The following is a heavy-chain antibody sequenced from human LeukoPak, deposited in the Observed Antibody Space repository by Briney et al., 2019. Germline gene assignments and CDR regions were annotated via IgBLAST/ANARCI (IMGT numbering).Heavy chain of an antibody. D-gene: IGHD6-13*01. CDR2: INTDGSST. Sequence: GGSLRLSCAASGFTFSSYWMHWVRQAPGKGLVWVSRINTDGSSTSYADSVKGRFTISRDNAKNTLYLQMNSLRAEDTAVYYCARESGIATALDLWGQGTLVTVSS. V-gene: IGHV3-74*01. CDR1: GFTFSSYW. CDR3: ARESGIATALDL. J-gene: IGHJ5*02.